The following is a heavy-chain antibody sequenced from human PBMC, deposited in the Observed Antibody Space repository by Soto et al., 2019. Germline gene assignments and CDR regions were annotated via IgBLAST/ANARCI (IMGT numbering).Heavy chain of an antibody. D-gene: IGHD2-15*01. CDR3: ARLTAVVVAARFDY. CDR2: IYYSGST. J-gene: IGHJ4*02. V-gene: IGHV4-39*01. Sequence: SLTCTVSVGSISSSSYYWGWIRQPPGKGLEWIGSIYYSGSTYYNPSLKSRVTISVDTSKNQFSLKLSSVTAADTAVYYCARLTAVVVAARFDYWGQGTLVTVSS. CDR1: VGSISSSSYY.